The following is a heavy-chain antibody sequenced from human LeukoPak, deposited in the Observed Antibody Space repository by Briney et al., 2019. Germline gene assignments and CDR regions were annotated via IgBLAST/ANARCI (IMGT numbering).Heavy chain of an antibody. J-gene: IGHJ5*02. CDR1: GGSFSGYY. Sequence: SETLSLTCAVYGGSFSGYYWSWIRQPPGKGLEWIGEINHSGSTNYNPSLKSRVTISVDTSKNQFSLKLSSVTAADTAVYYCARGPYGDDINWFDPWGQGTLVTASS. CDR2: INHSGST. CDR3: ARGPYGDDINWFDP. V-gene: IGHV4-34*01. D-gene: IGHD4-17*01.